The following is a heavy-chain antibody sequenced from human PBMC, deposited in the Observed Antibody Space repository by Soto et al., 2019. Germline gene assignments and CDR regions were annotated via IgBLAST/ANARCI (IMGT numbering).Heavy chain of an antibody. Sequence: PSETLSLTCTVSGGSISSYYWSWIRRPPGKGLEWIGYIYYSGSTNYNPSLKSRVTISVDTSKNQFSLKLSSVTAADTAVYYCARDHGDYGYYYYGMDVWGQGTTVTVSS. CDR3: ARDHGDYGYYYYGMDV. J-gene: IGHJ6*02. V-gene: IGHV4-59*01. CDR2: IYYSGST. D-gene: IGHD4-17*01. CDR1: GGSISSYY.